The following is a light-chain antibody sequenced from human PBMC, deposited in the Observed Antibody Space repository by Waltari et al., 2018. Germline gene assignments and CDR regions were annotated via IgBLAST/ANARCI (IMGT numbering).Light chain of an antibody. Sequence: QSALTQPASVSGSPGQSITISCTGTSSDVGSHNLVSWYHQHPGKAPKRMIYAVSKRPSGVSNRFSGAKSGNTASLTIAGLQAEDEADYYCCSHAGSSTVVFGGGTKLTVL. V-gene: IGLV2-23*02. CDR2: AVS. CDR1: SSDVGSHNL. J-gene: IGLJ2*01. CDR3: CSHAGSSTVV.